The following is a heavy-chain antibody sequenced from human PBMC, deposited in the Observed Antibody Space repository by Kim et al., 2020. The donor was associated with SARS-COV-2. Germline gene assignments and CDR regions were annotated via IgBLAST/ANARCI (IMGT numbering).Heavy chain of an antibody. J-gene: IGHJ5*02. CDR2: INHSGST. D-gene: IGHD6-13*01. CDR3: ARVFIAAASGWFDP. CDR1: GGSFSGYY. V-gene: IGHV4-34*01. Sequence: SETLSLTCAVYGGSFSGYYWSWIRQPPGKGLEWIGEINHSGSTNYNPSLKSRVTISVDTSKNQFSLKLSSVTAADTAVYYWARVFIAAASGWFDPWGQGTLVTVSS.